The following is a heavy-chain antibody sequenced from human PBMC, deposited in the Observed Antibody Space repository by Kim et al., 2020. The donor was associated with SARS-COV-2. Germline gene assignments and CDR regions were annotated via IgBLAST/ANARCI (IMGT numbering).Heavy chain of an antibody. CDR2: INHSGST. CDR1: GGSFSGYY. CDR3: ARRLSNTSGWGSHYCDL. Sequence: SETLSLTCAVYGGSFSGYYWSWIRQPPGKGLEWIGEINHSGSTNYNPSLKSRVPISVHTSKNQFPLKLTSVTAADTAVYYCARRLSNTSGWGSHYCDLWGQGILVTVSS. J-gene: IGHJ4*02. D-gene: IGHD3-10*01. V-gene: IGHV4-34*01.